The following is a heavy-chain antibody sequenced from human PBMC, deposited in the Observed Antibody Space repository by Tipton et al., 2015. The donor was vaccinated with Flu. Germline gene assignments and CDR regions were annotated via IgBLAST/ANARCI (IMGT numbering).Heavy chain of an antibody. CDR2: IDSTSSTI. CDR1: GFTFSTYS. J-gene: IGHJ4*02. Sequence: SLRLSCAASGFTFSTYSMNWVRQAPGKGLEWVSYIDSTSSTIYYADSVKGRFTISRDNAKNSLYLQMNSLRAEDTAVYYCAREVITFGGVTAFDWGQGTLVTVSS. CDR3: AREVITFGGVTAFD. D-gene: IGHD3-16*01. V-gene: IGHV3-48*01.